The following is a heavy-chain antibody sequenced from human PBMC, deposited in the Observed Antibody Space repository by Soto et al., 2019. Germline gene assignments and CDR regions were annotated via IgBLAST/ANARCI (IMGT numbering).Heavy chain of an antibody. D-gene: IGHD2-15*01. V-gene: IGHV3-23*05. CDR2: DNTRDYRT. J-gene: IGHJ4*02. CDR1: GFPLSNYA. CDR3: ASWREGYYYFSC. Sequence: GGSLRLSCAVSGFPLSNYAMTWVRHSPRKGLEWVASDNTRDYRTFYADSVEGRFTISRDNRKNMLYLQLTRLTVDDTGVYYCASWREGYYYFSCWGQGALVTVSS.